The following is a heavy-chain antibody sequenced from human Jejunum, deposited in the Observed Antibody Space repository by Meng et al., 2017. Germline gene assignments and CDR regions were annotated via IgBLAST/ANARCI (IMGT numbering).Heavy chain of an antibody. V-gene: IGHV3-30*18. CDR1: GFKFSSNG. J-gene: IGHJ5*02. CDR3: AKDPYMMVAPNLGGLDP. Sequence: QVQLVESGGGVVQPGKSLRLSCAASGFKFSSNGMHWVRQTPDKGLEWVAVISYDGSRKHYADSVKGRFTISRDNSKNILYLQMNSLTPGDTAVYYCAKDPYMMVAPNLGGLDPWGQGILVTVSS. CDR2: ISYDGSRK. D-gene: IGHD2-15*01.